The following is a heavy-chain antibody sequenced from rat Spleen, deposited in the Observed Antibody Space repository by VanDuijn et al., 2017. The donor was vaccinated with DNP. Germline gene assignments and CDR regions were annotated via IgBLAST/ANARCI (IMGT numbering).Heavy chain of an antibody. CDR2: ISYDGSRT. J-gene: IGHJ3*01. CDR3: ARANWERFAY. CDR1: GFTFSNYY. D-gene: IGHD5-1*01. Sequence: EVQLVGSGGGLVQPGRSLKLSCAASGFTFSNYYMAWVRQAPKKGLEWVADISYDGSRTYYRDSVKGRFTISRDNAKSTLYLQMDSLRSEDTATYYCARANWERFAYWGQGTLVTVSS. V-gene: IGHV5-7*01.